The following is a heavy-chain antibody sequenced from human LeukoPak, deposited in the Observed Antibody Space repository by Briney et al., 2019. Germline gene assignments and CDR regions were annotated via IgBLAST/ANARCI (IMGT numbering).Heavy chain of an antibody. CDR2: IFSGGST. D-gene: IGHD3-3*01. V-gene: IGHV3-53*01. CDR3: ASTMNYDFRSGYGY. CDR1: GFTVSSNY. Sequence: PGGSLRLSCAASGFTVSSNYMSWVRQAPGKGLEWVSVIFSGGSTYYADSVKGRFTISRDNSKNTLYLQMNSLRAEDTAVYYCASTMNYDFRSGYGYWGQGTLVTVSS. J-gene: IGHJ4*02.